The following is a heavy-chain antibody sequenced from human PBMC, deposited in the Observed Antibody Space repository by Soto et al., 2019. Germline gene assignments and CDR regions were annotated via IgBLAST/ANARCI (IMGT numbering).Heavy chain of an antibody. V-gene: IGHV4-34*01. CDR2: INHSGST. CDR1: GGSFSVYY. D-gene: IGHD6-13*01. CDR3: ARVSSWTFDY. J-gene: IGHJ4*02. Sequence: QVQLQQWGAGLLKPSETLSLTCAVYGGSFSVYYWSWIRQPPGKGLEWIGEINHSGSTNYNPSLKSRVTISVDTSKNQFSLKLSSVTAADTAVYYCARVSSWTFDYWGQGTLVTVSS.